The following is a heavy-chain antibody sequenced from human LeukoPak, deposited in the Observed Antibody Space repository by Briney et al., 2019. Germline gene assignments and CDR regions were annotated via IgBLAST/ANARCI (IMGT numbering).Heavy chain of an antibody. CDR1: GGSISSYY. D-gene: IGHD3-9*01. Sequence: PSETLSLTYTVSGGSISSYYWSWIRQPPGKELEWIGYIYYSGSTNYNPSLKSRVTISVDTSKNQFSLKLSSVTAADTAVYYCARHRYLSAFDIWGQGTMVTVSS. V-gene: IGHV4-59*08. CDR3: ARHRYLSAFDI. CDR2: IYYSGST. J-gene: IGHJ3*02.